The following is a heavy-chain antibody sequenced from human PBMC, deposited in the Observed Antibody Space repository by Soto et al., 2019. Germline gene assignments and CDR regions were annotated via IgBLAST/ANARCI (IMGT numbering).Heavy chain of an antibody. Sequence: QVQLVQSGAEVKEPGASVKVSCRTSGYTFTDHYIKWVRQAPGQGPEYMGWIHPNSGDTKYTQRFQGRVTITRDTSISTAYMELRRLTSADTAVYYCARDLSRHSWKWFDPWGQGTLVTVSS. CDR2: IHPNSGDT. J-gene: IGHJ5*02. CDR3: ARDLSRHSWKWFDP. CDR1: GYTFTDHY. D-gene: IGHD1-1*01. V-gene: IGHV1-2*02.